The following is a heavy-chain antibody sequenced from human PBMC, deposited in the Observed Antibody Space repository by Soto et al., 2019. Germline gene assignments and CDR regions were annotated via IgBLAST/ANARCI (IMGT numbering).Heavy chain of an antibody. V-gene: IGHV4-34*01. CDR1: GGSFSGYY. Sequence: SETLSLTCAVYGGSFSGYYWSWIRQPPGKGLEWIGEINHSGSTNYNPSLKSRVTISVDTSKNQFSLKLSSVTAADTAVYYCARGGRSTSTKGPYYWGQGTLVTVSS. CDR2: INHSGST. D-gene: IGHD2-2*01. CDR3: ARGGRSTSTKGPYY. J-gene: IGHJ4*02.